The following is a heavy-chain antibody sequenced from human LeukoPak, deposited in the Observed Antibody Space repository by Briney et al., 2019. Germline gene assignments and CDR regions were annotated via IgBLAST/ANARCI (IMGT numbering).Heavy chain of an antibody. J-gene: IGHJ4*02. V-gene: IGHV1-2*02. CDR2: INPNSGGT. CDR1: GYTFTGYY. CDR3: ARDPAFSSSGGSCYPY. D-gene: IGHD2-15*01. Sequence: GASVKVSCKTSGYTFTGYYMHWVRQAPGQGLEWMGWINPNSGGTNYAQKFQGRVTMTRDTSISTAYMELSRLRSDDTAVYYCARDPAFSSSGGSCYPYWGQGTLVTVSS.